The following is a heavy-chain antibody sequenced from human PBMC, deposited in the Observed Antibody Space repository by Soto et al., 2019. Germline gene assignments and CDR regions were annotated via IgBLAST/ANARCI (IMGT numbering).Heavy chain of an antibody. J-gene: IGHJ3*01. CDR2: INPDNGNT. V-gene: IGHV1-3*01. CDR3: ARDILSVFPSANDAFDV. Sequence: QVQLVQSGAEVRKPGASVNISCRASGFSFSDNLINWVRQAPGQSLAWMGWINPDNGNTRYSPTCPGRVTISRKSSASIAYVEVSDLTSEDTAVYYCARDILSVFPSANDAFDVWGQGTMVTVSS. D-gene: IGHD2-8*02. CDR1: GFSFSDNL.